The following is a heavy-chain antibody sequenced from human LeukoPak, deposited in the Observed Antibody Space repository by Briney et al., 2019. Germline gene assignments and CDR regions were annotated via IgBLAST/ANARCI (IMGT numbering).Heavy chain of an antibody. J-gene: IGHJ4*02. CDR3: ARVSGYDWESFYDY. CDR2: TYYSGST. CDR1: GGSISSSSYY. Sequence: SETLSLTCTVSGGSISSSSYYWGWIRQPPGKGLEWIGSTYYSGSTYYNPSLKSRVTISVDTSKNQFSLKLSSVTAADTAVYYCARVSGYDWESFYDYWGQGSLVTVSS. V-gene: IGHV4-39*01. D-gene: IGHD5-12*01.